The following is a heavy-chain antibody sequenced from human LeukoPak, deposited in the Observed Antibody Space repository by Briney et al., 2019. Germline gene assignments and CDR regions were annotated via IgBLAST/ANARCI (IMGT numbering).Heavy chain of an antibody. CDR1: GGSISSSNW. CDR3: ARVPEVRIVGATIPPGYYFDY. D-gene: IGHD1-26*01. J-gene: IGHJ4*02. Sequence: SETLSLTCAVSGGSISSSNWWSWVRQPPGKGLEWIGEIYHSGSTNYNPSLKSRVTISVDKSKNQFSLKLSSVTAADTAVYYCARVPEVRIVGATIPPGYYFDYWGQGTLVTVSS. CDR2: IYHSGST. V-gene: IGHV4-4*02.